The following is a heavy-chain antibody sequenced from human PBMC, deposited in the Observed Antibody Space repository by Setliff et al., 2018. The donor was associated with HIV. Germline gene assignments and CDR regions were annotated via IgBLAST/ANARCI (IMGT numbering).Heavy chain of an antibody. V-gene: IGHV4-34*01. CDR1: GGSFSGYY. CDR3: VTSSSWSSRLNF. D-gene: IGHD6-13*01. Sequence: SETLSLTCAVYGGSFSGYYWSWIRQPPGKGLEWIGEINHSGSTHYNPSLKRRVTISIDKSKKQFSLKVRSVTAADTAVYYCVTSSSWSSRLNFWGQGMLVTVSS. J-gene: IGHJ4*02. CDR2: INHSGST.